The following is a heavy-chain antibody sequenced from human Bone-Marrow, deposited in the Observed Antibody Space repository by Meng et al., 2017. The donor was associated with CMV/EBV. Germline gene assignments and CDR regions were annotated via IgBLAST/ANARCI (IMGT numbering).Heavy chain of an antibody. V-gene: IGHV4-39*06. CDR3: ARDRIAARLNWFDP. Sequence: GSLRLSCTVSGGSISSSSYYWGWIRQPPGKELEWIGSIYYSGSTYYNPSPKSRVTISVDTSKNQFTLKLSSVTAADTAVYYCARDRIAARLNWFDPWGQGTLVTFAS. J-gene: IGHJ5*02. CDR2: IYYSGST. CDR1: GGSISSSSYY. D-gene: IGHD6-6*01.